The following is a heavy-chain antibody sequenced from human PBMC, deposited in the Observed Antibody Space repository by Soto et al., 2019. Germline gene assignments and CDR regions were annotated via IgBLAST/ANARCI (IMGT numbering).Heavy chain of an antibody. J-gene: IGHJ4*02. CDR1: GFSLSTSGVG. V-gene: IGHV2-5*01. Sequence: SGPTLVNPTQTLTLTCTFSGFSLSTSGVGVGWIRQPPGKALEWLALIYWNDDKRYSPSLKSRLTITKDTSKNQVVLTMTNMDPVDTATYYRAHTSSSWDGYSEFDYWGQGTLVTVSS. CDR2: IYWNDDK. CDR3: AHTSSSWDGYSEFDY. D-gene: IGHD4-4*01.